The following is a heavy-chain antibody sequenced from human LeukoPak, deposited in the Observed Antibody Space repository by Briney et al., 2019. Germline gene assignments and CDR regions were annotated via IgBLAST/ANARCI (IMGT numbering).Heavy chain of an antibody. CDR2: IRYDGSQQ. Sequence: GGSLRLSCAASGFSFGDYGMHWVRQAPGKGLEWLSFIRYDGSQQFYAESAKGRATISRDNSQNTLSLQMDSLRDEDTAFYYCAKDGSGIAYDEIGYFDSWGQGTLVTVSS. CDR3: AKDGSGIAYDEIGYFDS. D-gene: IGHD1-1*01. CDR1: GFSFGDYG. J-gene: IGHJ4*02. V-gene: IGHV3-30*02.